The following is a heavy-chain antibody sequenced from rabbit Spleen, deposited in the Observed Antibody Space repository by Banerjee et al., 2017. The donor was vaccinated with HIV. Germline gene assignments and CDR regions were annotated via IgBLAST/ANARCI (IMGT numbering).Heavy chain of an antibody. CDR3: ARDLVGGIGWDFYL. Sequence: QEQLVESGVILVQPEGSLTLTCKASGFSFRDRDVMCWVRQAPGKGLEWIACINAATAKPVYATWAKGRFTISRTSSTTVTLRMTSLTAADTATYFCARDLVGGIGWDFYLGGPGTLVTVS. V-gene: IGHV1S45*01. CDR2: INAATAKP. J-gene: IGHJ4*01. CDR1: GFSFRDRDV. D-gene: IGHD1-1*01.